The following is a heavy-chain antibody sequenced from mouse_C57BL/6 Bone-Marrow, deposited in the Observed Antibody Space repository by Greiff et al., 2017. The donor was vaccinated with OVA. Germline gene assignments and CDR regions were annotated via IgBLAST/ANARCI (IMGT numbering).Heavy chain of an antibody. CDR2: INPSSGYT. J-gene: IGHJ1*03. CDR1: GSTFPSSW. CDR3: ARNGWYFDV. Sequence: QVQLQQSGAELAKPGASVKLSCTASGSTFPSSWLHWVKQRPGQGLEWIGYINPSSGYTKYNQKFKDKATLTADKSSSTAYMQLSSLTYEDSAVYYCARNGWYFDVWGTGTTVTVSS. V-gene: IGHV1-7*01.